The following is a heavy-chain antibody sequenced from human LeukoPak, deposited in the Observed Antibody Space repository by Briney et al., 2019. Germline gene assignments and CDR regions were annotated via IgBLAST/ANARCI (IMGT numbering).Heavy chain of an antibody. V-gene: IGHV4-61*02. CDR3: ARCEYSSSSNAFDI. Sequence: PSQTLSLTCTVSGGSISSGSYYWSWIRQPAGKGLEWIGRIYTSGSTNYNPSLKSRVTMSVDTSKNQFSLKLSSVTAADTAVYYCARCEYSSSSNAFDIWGQGTMVTVSS. D-gene: IGHD6-6*01. CDR2: IYTSGST. J-gene: IGHJ3*02. CDR1: GGSISSGSYY.